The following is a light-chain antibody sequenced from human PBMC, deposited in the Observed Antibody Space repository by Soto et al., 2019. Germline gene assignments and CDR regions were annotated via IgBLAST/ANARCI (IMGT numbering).Light chain of an antibody. Sequence: DIQMTQSPSSLSASIGDRVTISCRASQGISNDLAWYQQKPGKVPYLLIYAASTSHSGVPSRFRGSGSGTDFTLTISRLQPEDVATYYCQNYNSAPRTFVQGTKVDIK. CDR1: QGISND. CDR2: AAS. J-gene: IGKJ1*01. V-gene: IGKV1-27*01. CDR3: QNYNSAPRT.